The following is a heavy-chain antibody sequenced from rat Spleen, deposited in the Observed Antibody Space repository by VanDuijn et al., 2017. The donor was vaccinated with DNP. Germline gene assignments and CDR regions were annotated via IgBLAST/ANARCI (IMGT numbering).Heavy chain of an antibody. D-gene: IGHD1-2*01. CDR2: ISTSGGNT. J-gene: IGHJ3*01. CDR1: GFTFSGFP. V-gene: IGHV5-46*01. CDR3: ARDSSSAW. Sequence: EVQLVESGGGLVQPGRSMKLSCAASGFTFSGFPMAWVRQAPTKGLEWVATISTSGGNTYYRDSVKGRFTISRDNAKNTQFLQMDSLRSEDTATYYCARDSSSAWWGQGTLVTVSS.